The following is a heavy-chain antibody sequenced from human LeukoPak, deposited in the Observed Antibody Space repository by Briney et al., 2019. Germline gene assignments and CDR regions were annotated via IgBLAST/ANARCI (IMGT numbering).Heavy chain of an antibody. Sequence: ASVKVSCKVSGYTLTELSMHWVRQAPGKGLEWMGGFDPEDGETIYAQKFQGRVTMTEDTSTDTAYMELSSLRSEDTAVYYCATGMPVVVITLREREAFEIWGQGTMVTVSS. J-gene: IGHJ3*02. CDR2: FDPEDGET. CDR3: ATGMPVVVITLREREAFEI. D-gene: IGHD3-22*01. V-gene: IGHV1-24*01. CDR1: GYTLTELS.